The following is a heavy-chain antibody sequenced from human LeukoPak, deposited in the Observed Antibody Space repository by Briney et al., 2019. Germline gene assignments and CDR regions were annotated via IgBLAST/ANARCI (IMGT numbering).Heavy chain of an antibody. Sequence: GRSLRLSCAPSGFTSSSYAMHRVRQAPGKGLEWVADISYEGSITYYADSVKGRFTISRDNSKNTLYMQMMSVRAEDTAVYSCARGEYNWNPWGVFDIWGQGTMVTVSS. CDR1: GFTSSSYA. CDR3: ARGEYNWNPWGVFDI. J-gene: IGHJ3*02. V-gene: IGHV3-30*01. D-gene: IGHD1-20*01. CDR2: ISYEGSIT.